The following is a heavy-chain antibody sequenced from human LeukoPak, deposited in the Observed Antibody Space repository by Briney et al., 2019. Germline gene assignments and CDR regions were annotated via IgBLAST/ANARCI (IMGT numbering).Heavy chain of an antibody. D-gene: IGHD6-19*01. V-gene: IGHV3-21*01. Sequence: GGSLRLSCAASGFTFSSYSMNWVRQAPGKGLQWVSSISSSGAKTYYADSVKGRVTISRDNAKNSYYLEMNSLVAEDTVVYYCARDPIAVVGGGSFDYWGQGILVTVSS. CDR1: GFTFSSYS. J-gene: IGHJ4*02. CDR2: ISSSGAKT. CDR3: ARDPIAVVGGGSFDY.